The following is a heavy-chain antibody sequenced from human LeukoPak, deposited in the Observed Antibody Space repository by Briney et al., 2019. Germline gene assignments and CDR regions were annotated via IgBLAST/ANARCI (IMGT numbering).Heavy chain of an antibody. CDR2: IKSKTDGGTT. J-gene: IGHJ4*02. D-gene: IGHD3-22*01. CDR1: GFTFSNAW. CDR3: ARAYYYDVSLTPDY. Sequence: KPGGSLRLSCAASGFTFSNAWMSWVRQAPGKGLEWVGRIKSKTDGGTTDYAAPVKGRFTISRDDSKNTLYLQMNSLKTEDTAVYYCARAYYYDVSLTPDYWGQGTLVTVSS. V-gene: IGHV3-15*01.